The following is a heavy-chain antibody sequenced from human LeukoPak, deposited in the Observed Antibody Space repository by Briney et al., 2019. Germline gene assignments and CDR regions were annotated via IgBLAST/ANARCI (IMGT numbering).Heavy chain of an antibody. J-gene: IGHJ4*02. D-gene: IGHD6-13*01. Sequence: QPGGSLRLSCAASGFTFSSYGMHWVRQAPGKGLEWVAVISYDGSNKYYADSVKGRFTISRDNSKNTLYLQMNSLRAEDTALYYCAKDGAAAGTYFDYWGQGTLVTVSS. CDR3: AKDGAAAGTYFDY. V-gene: IGHV3-30*18. CDR1: GFTFSSYG. CDR2: ISYDGSNK.